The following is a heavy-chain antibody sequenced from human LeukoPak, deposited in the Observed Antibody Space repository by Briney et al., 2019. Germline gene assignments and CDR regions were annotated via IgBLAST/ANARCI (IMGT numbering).Heavy chain of an antibody. CDR3: ARGTLLRYFDLLWAPATFGYGMDV. V-gene: IGHV3-11*01. D-gene: IGHD3-9*01. J-gene: IGHJ6*02. CDR2: ISRSGSTI. CDR1: GFTFSDYY. Sequence: GGSLRLSCAASGFTFSDYYMSWNRQAPGKGLEGGSYISRSGSTIYYADSVQGRFTISRDNAKNSLYLQMNSLRAEDTAVYYCARGTLLRYFDLLWAPATFGYGMDVWGQGTTITVSS.